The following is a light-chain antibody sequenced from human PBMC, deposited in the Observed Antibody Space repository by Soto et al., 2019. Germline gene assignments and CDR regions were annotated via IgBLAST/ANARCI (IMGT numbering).Light chain of an antibody. CDR3: QQRSDWPT. V-gene: IGKV3-11*01. CDR1: QSVSNY. Sequence: EIVLTQSPVTLPLSPGERATLSCRASQSVSNYLACYQQKPGQAPRLHIYDTSNRATGIPAGFSGSGSGTDFTLTINSLETEDFAVYYCQQRSDWPTCGGGTKVEIK. J-gene: IGKJ4*01. CDR2: DTS.